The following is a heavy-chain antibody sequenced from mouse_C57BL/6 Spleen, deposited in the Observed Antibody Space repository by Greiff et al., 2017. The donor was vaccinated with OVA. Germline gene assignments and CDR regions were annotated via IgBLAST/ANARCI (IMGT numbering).Heavy chain of an antibody. CDR1: GYTFTSYW. CDR3: ARWLDYYGSSYFDY. J-gene: IGHJ2*01. CDR2: INPSNGGT. Sequence: QVQLQQPGTELVKPGASVKLSCKASGYTFTSYWMPWVKQRPGQGLAWIGNINPSNGGTNYHEKFKSKATLTVDKSSSTAYMKLSILTSEDSAVYDCARWLDYYGSSYFDYWGKGTTLTVSS. D-gene: IGHD1-1*01. V-gene: IGHV1-53*01.